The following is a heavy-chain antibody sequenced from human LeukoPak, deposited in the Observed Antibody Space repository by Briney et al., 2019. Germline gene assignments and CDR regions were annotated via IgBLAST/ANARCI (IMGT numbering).Heavy chain of an antibody. D-gene: IGHD6-19*01. CDR1: GYTFTSYD. Sequence: ASVKVSCKASGYTFTSYDINWVRQATGQGLEWMGWMNPNSGNTGYAQKFQGRVTITRNTSLSTAYMELSSLRSEDTAVYYCARGQVGSGWYSPWYYYYMDVWGKGTTVTVSS. J-gene: IGHJ6*03. CDR2: MNPNSGNT. V-gene: IGHV1-8*03. CDR3: ARGQVGSGWYSPWYYYYMDV.